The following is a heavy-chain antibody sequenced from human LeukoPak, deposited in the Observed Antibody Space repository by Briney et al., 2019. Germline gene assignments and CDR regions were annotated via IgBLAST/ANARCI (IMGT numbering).Heavy chain of an antibody. Sequence: GGSLRLSCAASGFTFSTYAMSWFRQAPGKGLEWVSSIGGSGDTTYYADAVKGRFTISRDNSKNTLYLQMNSLRVDDTAVYYCVEDVVVIVAAKPGIWGQGTLVTVSS. CDR1: GFTFSTYA. J-gene: IGHJ4*02. CDR2: IGGSGDTT. CDR3: VEDVVVIVAAKPGI. D-gene: IGHD2-15*01. V-gene: IGHV3-23*01.